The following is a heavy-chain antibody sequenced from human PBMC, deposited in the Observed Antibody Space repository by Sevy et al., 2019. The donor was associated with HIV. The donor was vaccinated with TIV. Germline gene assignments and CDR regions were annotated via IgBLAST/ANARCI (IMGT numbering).Heavy chain of an antibody. CDR3: AREPYFFDKSGYYWDY. Sequence: SENLSLTCAVSGVSVSSDTYYWSWIRQPPGKGLESIGYVYHTGSTNYSPSFKSRVTISVDTSKNQFSLRLFSVAAADTAVYYCAREPYFFDKSGYYWDYWGQGALVTVSS. D-gene: IGHD3-22*01. V-gene: IGHV4-61*01. J-gene: IGHJ4*02. CDR2: VYHTGST. CDR1: GVSVSSDTYY.